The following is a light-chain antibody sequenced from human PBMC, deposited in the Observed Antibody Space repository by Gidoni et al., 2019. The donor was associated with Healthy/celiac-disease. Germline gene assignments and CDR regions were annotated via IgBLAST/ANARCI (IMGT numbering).Light chain of an antibody. Sequence: EIVMTQSPATLSVAPGESATLPCRASRSVSSNLAWYQQKPGQAPRLLIYGASTRATGIPARFSGSGSGTEFTLTISSLQSEDFAVYYCQQYNNWPPFTFGPGTKVDIK. CDR2: GAS. J-gene: IGKJ3*01. CDR3: QQYNNWPPFT. CDR1: RSVSSN. V-gene: IGKV3-15*01.